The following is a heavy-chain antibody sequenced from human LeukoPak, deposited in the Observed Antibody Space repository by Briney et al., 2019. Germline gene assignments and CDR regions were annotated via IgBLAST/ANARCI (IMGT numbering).Heavy chain of an antibody. CDR2: IKEDGSSK. D-gene: IGHD1-26*01. J-gene: IGHJ4*02. Sequence: GGSLRLSCAASGFTFSNYWMSWIRQAPGRGLGWVANIKEDGSSKNYVDSVQGRFTISRDNAKKALYLQMNSLRAEDTAVYYCGREIPGGTTSLDCWGQGTLVTVSS. CDR1: GFTFSNYW. V-gene: IGHV3-7*04. CDR3: GREIPGGTTSLDC.